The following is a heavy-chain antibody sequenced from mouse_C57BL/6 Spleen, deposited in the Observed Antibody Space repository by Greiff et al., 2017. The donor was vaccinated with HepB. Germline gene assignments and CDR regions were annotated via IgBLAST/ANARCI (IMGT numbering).Heavy chain of an antibody. Sequence: VQLQQPGAELVMPGASVKLSCKASGYTFTSYWMHWVKQRPGQGLEWIGEIDPSDSYTNYNQKFKGKSTLTVDKSSSTAYMQLSSLTSEDSAVYYSARGDYDYDVWYFDVWGTGTTVTVSS. CDR2: IDPSDSYT. CDR3: ARGDYDYDVWYFDV. D-gene: IGHD2-4*01. CDR1: GYTFTSYW. V-gene: IGHV1-69*01. J-gene: IGHJ1*03.